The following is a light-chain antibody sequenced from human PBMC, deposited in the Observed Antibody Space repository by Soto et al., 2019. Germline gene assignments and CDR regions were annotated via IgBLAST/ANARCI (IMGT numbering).Light chain of an antibody. CDR2: EVS. Sequence: QSALTQPRSVSGSPAQSVTISCTGTSSDVGGYDFVSWYQQHPGKPPKLIIYEVSNRPSGVSNRFSGSKSGNTASLTISGLQTEDEADYYCSSYTSTSTLGFGGGTKVTVL. CDR3: SSYTSTSTLG. V-gene: IGLV2-14*01. J-gene: IGLJ2*01. CDR1: SSDVGGYDF.